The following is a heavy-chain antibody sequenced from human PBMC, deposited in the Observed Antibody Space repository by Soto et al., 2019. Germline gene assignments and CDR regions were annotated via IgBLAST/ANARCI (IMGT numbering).Heavy chain of an antibody. Sequence: EVHLVESGGGLVQPGRSLRLSCAASGFTLDDYAMHWVRQAPGKGLEWVSSIIWNSGSIGYADSVKGRFTISRDNAKNSLYLQMNRLRAEDTALYFCAKELTLNGFDIWGQGTMVTVSS. CDR3: AKELTLNGFDI. CDR1: GFTLDDYA. J-gene: IGHJ3*02. V-gene: IGHV3-9*01. CDR2: IIWNSGSI.